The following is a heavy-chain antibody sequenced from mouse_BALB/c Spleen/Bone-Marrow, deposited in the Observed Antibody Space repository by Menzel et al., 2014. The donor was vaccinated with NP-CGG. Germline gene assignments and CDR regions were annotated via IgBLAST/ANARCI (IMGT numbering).Heavy chain of an antibody. CDR2: ISSGGSYT. Sequence: DVQLVESGGDLVKPGGSLKLSCAASGFTFSSYGMSWVRQTPDKRLEWVATISSGGSYTYYPDSVKGRFTISRDNAKNTLYLQMSSLKSEDTAMYYYARDGLDYWGQGTTLTVSS. J-gene: IGHJ2*01. V-gene: IGHV5-6*01. D-gene: IGHD2-3*01. CDR1: GFTFSSYG. CDR3: ARDGLDY.